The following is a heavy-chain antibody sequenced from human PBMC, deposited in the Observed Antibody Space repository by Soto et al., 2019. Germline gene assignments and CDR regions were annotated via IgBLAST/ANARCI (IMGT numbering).Heavy chain of an antibody. V-gene: IGHV1-18*01. Sequence: QVQLVQSGAEVKKPGASVKVSCKASGYTFTSYGISWVRQAPGQGLEWMGWISAYNGNTNYAQKLQGGVTITTDTSTSTAYMELRSLRSDDTAVYYCARDRQYYYDSSGYYYLLDAFDIWGQGTMVTVSS. D-gene: IGHD3-22*01. CDR3: ARDRQYYYDSSGYYYLLDAFDI. J-gene: IGHJ3*02. CDR2: ISAYNGNT. CDR1: GYTFTSYG.